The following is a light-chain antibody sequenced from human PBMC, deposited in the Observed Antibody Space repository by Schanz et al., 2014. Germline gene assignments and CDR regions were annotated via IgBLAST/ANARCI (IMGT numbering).Light chain of an antibody. CDR2: DAS. CDR3: QHYDSPPLT. Sequence: EIVLTQSPGTLSLSPGERATLSCRVSQSVGTYLAWYQQKPGQAPGLLIYDASSRAAGIPARFRGSGSGTDFTLTISRVEPEDFAVYYCQHYDSPPLTFGGGTKVEIK. J-gene: IGKJ4*01. CDR1: QSVGTY. V-gene: IGKV3-20*01.